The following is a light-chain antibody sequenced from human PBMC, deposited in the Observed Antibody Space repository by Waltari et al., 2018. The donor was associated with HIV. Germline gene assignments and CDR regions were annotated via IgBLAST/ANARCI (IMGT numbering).Light chain of an antibody. CDR2: TDI. CDR1: ALPNQY. CDR3: QSADNSSTYKI. V-gene: IGLV3-25*03. J-gene: IGLJ2*01. Sequence: SYELTHPPPVSVSPGQTAMLTCSGDALPNQYAYWYQQEPGQAPVFVRYTDIERPSGIPGRVSGSSTGTTVTLTSSGVQAEDEADYYCQSADNSSTYKIFGGGTKLTGL.